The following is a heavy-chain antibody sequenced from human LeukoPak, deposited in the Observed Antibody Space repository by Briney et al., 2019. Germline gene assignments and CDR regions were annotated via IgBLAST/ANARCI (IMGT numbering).Heavy chain of an antibody. CDR3: AKDRGGSGSGSYYDY. CDR1: GFTFSSCA. J-gene: IGHJ4*02. D-gene: IGHD3-10*01. V-gene: IGHV3-23*01. Sequence: PGGSLRLSCAASGFTFSSCAMSWVRQAPGKGLEWVSAISGSGGSTYYADSVKGRFTISRDNSKNTLYLQMNSLRAEDTAVYYCAKDRGGSGSGSYYDYWGQGTLVTVSS. CDR2: ISGSGGST.